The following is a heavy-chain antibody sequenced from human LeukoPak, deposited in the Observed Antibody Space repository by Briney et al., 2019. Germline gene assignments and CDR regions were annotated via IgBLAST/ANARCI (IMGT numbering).Heavy chain of an antibody. Sequence: ASVKVSCKASGYTFTSYDINWVRQATGQGLEWMGWINPNSGGTNYAQKFQGRVTMTRDTSISTAYMELSRLRSDDTAVYYCASLAARTLGKDYWGQGTLVTVSS. V-gene: IGHV1-2*02. D-gene: IGHD6-6*01. CDR2: INPNSGGT. CDR1: GYTFTSYD. J-gene: IGHJ4*02. CDR3: ASLAARTLGKDY.